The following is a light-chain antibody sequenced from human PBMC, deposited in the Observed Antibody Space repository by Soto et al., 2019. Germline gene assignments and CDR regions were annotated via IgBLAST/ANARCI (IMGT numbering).Light chain of an antibody. J-gene: IGKJ1*01. CDR1: QKSSPW. CDR2: DVS. CDR3: QQYNDYSAT. Sequence: DIEMAQSPSALSASVGATFPITGRASQKSSPWLAWYQQKPGQAPKLLMYDVSSLKRGVPSRFSGSGSGTEFTLTISSLQPDDFATYYCQQYNDYSATFGQGTKVDIK. V-gene: IGKV1-5*01.